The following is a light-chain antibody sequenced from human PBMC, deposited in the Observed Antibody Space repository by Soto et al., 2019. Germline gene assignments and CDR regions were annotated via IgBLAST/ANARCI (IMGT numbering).Light chain of an antibody. V-gene: IGLV2-8*01. CDR2: EVS. CDR1: SSDVGGYNY. J-gene: IGLJ2*01. CDR3: SSYAGSNNLVV. Sequence: QSALTQPPSASGSPGQSVTISCTGTSSDVGGYNYVSWYQQHPGKAPKLMIYEVSKRPSGVPDRFSGSKSGNTASLTVSGLQAADEDDYYCSSYAGSNNLVVFGGGTKLTVL.